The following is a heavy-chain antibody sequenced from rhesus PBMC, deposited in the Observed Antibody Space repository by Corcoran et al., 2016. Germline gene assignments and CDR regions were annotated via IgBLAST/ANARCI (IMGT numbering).Heavy chain of an antibody. CDR3: SSTTTVTRYFDC. D-gene: IGHD4-35*01. CDR1: GFTVEEYA. CDR2: IGCNSCPI. Sequence: DVQLVESGGGLEKPGGSRSLSQAASGFTVEEYARSWVRQAPGKGLGVGSRIGCNSCPIYYADAVKGRFTTTSESDKNSPFLQMDRLTAEDTAVYYCSSTTTVTRYFDCWGQGVLVTVSS. J-gene: IGHJ4*01. V-gene: IGHV3-134*01.